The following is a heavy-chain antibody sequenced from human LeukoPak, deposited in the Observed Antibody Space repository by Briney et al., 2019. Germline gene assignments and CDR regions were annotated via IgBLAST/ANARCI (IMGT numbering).Heavy chain of an antibody. Sequence: GGSLRLSCAASGFTFSSYAMSWVRQAPGKGLEWVSGIWGSGDSTYYADSVKGRFTISRDNSKNTLYLQMNSLRAEDTAVYYCARVRGSVPYDSSGYYYFDYWGQGTLVTVSS. CDR3: ARVRGSVPYDSSGYYYFDY. J-gene: IGHJ4*02. V-gene: IGHV3-23*01. D-gene: IGHD3-22*01. CDR1: GFTFSSYA. CDR2: IWGSGDST.